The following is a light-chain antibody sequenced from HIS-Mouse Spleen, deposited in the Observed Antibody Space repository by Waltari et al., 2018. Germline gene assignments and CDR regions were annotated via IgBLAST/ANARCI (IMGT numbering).Light chain of an antibody. J-gene: IGLJ2*01. CDR1: SSDVGGYNY. CDR2: DAS. Sequence: QSALTQPASVSGSPGQSITIPCPGTSSDVGGYNYVFWYQQHPGKAPKLMIYDASNRPSGVSNRFSGSKSGNTASLTISGLQAEDEADYYCSSYTSSSTEVFGGGTKLTVL. CDR3: SSYTSSSTEV. V-gene: IGLV2-14*03.